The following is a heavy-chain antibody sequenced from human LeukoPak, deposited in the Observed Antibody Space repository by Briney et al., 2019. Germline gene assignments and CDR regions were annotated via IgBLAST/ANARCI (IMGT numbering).Heavy chain of an antibody. D-gene: IGHD3-9*01. CDR1: GGSTSSYY. J-gene: IGHJ3*02. CDR2: LSKSGNT. V-gene: IGHV4-59*01. Sequence: SETLSLSSTVSGGSTSSYYWSWLRLPPGKGLEWIGYLSKSGNTNYSPSLKSRVTIFGDTSKNQFFLKLSSVTAADTAVYYCARARYVNSFYAFDIWGQGTLVTVSS. CDR3: ARARYVNSFYAFDI.